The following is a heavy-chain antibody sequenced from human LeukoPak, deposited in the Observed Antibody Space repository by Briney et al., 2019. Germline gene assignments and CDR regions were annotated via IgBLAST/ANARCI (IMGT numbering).Heavy chain of an antibody. CDR2: ISGSGGST. J-gene: IGHJ4*02. CDR3: AKEYSYGYSYGSPFDY. D-gene: IGHD5-18*01. V-gene: IGHV3-23*01. Sequence: PGGSLRLSCAASGFTFSSYAVSWVRQAPGKGLEWVSAISGSGGSTYYADSVKGRFTISRDNSKNTLYLQMNSLRAEDTAVYYCAKEYSYGYSYGSPFDYWGQGTLVTVSS. CDR1: GFTFSSYA.